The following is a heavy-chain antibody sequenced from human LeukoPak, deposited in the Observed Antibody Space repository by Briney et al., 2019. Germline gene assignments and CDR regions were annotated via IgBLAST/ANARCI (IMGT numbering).Heavy chain of an antibody. CDR1: GDSISTYY. CDR3: ARGRVMVRGVIGPYYFDY. V-gene: IGHV4-59*12. J-gene: IGHJ4*02. CDR2: IYYSGST. Sequence: SETLSLTCTVSGDSISTYYWSWIRQPPGKGLEWIGYIYYSGSTNYNPSLKSRVTISVDTSKNQFSLKLSSVTAADTAVYYCARGRVMVRGVIGPYYFDYWGQGTLVTVSS. D-gene: IGHD3-10*01.